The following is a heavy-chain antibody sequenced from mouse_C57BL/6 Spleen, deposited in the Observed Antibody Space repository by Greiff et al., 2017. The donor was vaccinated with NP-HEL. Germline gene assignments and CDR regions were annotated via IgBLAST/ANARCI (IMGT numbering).Heavy chain of an antibody. Sequence: EVQLQQSGPVLVKPGASVKMSCKASGYTFTDYYMNWVKQSHGKSLEWIGVINPYNGGTSYNQKFKGKATLTVDKSSSTAYMELNSLTSEDSAVYYCARRGSGYNYFDYWGQGTTLTVSS. CDR3: ARRGSGYNYFDY. J-gene: IGHJ2*01. CDR1: GYTFTDYY. D-gene: IGHD3-2*02. CDR2: INPYNGGT. V-gene: IGHV1-19*01.